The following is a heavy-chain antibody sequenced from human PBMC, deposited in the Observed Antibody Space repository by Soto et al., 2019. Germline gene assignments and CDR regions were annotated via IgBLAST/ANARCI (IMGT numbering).Heavy chain of an antibody. CDR1: GFSFSSYW. D-gene: IGHD3-10*01. J-gene: IGHJ6*02. CDR2: MNGDGGTT. CDR3: ASDLSGRADV. V-gene: IGHV3-74*01. Sequence: GGSLRLSCAASGFSFSSYWMRWVRQVPGKGLVWVARMNGDGGTTDYADSVKGRFTISRDNAKNTLYLQMNSLRVEDTAVYYCASDLSGRADVWGQGTTVTVS.